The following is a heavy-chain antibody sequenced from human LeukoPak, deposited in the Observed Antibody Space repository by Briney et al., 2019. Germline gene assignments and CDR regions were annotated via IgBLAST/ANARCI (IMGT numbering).Heavy chain of an antibody. J-gene: IGHJ4*02. CDR1: GGSINSYY. Sequence: LSLTCTVSGGSINSYYWSWIRQAPGKGLEWVSYISSSGSTIYYADSVKGRFTISRDNAKNSLYLQMNSLRAEDTAVYYCARGGTTPDYWGQGTLVTVSS. CDR3: ARGGTTPDY. D-gene: IGHD3-16*01. CDR2: ISSSGSTI. V-gene: IGHV3-11*01.